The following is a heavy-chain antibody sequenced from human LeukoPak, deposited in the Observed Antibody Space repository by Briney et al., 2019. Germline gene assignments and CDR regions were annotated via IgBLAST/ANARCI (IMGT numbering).Heavy chain of an antibody. Sequence: SQTLSLTCTVSGGSISSSYWSWVRQPPGKGLEWIGYIDNSGSTHYNPSPKSRVTISLDTPKSQFSLKLSSVTAADTAVYYCARAPLYSGGSGWSIYYFYAMDVWGQGTTVTVSS. J-gene: IGHJ6*02. CDR2: IDNSGST. CDR1: GGSISSSY. V-gene: IGHV4-59*01. CDR3: ARAPLYSGGSGWSIYYFYAMDV. D-gene: IGHD6-19*01.